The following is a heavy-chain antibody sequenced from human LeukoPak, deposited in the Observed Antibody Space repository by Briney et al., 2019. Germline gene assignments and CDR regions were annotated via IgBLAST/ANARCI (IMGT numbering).Heavy chain of an antibody. D-gene: IGHD1-26*01. V-gene: IGHV3-48*01. J-gene: IGHJ4*02. CDR3: GRVTETILVGAILGH. CDR2: INSGSTTI. CDR1: GSTFYSYS. Sequence: PGGSLRLSCAASGSTFYSYSMTWVRQAPGKGLEWISYINSGSTTIYYAGSVKGRFTISRDNAKNSLYLQMNSLRAEDTAVYYCGRVTETILVGAILGHWGQGALVTVSS.